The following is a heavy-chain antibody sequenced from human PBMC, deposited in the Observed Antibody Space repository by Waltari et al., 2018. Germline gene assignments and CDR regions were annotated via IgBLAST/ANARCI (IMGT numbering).Heavy chain of an antibody. J-gene: IGHJ2*01. D-gene: IGHD3-22*01. Sequence: SSYAISWVRQAPGQGLEWMGGIIPIFGTANYAQKSQGRVTITTDESTSTAYMELSSLRSEDTAVYYCARDAMIVASRGWYFDLWGRGTLVTVSS. CDR3: ARDAMIVASRGWYFDL. V-gene: IGHV1-69*05. CDR1: SSYA. CDR2: IIPIFGTA.